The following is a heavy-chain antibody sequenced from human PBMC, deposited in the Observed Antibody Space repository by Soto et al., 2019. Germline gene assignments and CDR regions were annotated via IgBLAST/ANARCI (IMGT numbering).Heavy chain of an antibody. D-gene: IGHD2-15*01. CDR3: ARDSWSDVVVVAASKDRFDP. J-gene: IGHJ5*02. Sequence: ASVKVSCKASGYTFTSYGISWVRQAPGQGLEWMGWISAYNGNTNYAQKLQGRVTMTTDTSTSTAYMELRSLRSDDTAVYYCARDSWSDVVVVAASKDRFDPWGQGTLVTVSS. CDR2: ISAYNGNT. CDR1: GYTFTSYG. V-gene: IGHV1-18*01.